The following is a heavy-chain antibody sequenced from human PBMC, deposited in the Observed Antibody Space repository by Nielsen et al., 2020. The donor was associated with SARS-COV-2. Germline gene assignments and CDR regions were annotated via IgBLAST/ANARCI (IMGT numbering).Heavy chain of an antibody. CDR2: ISYDGNKN. CDR1: GFTLSNYG. Sequence: GESLKISCAASGFTLSNYGMHWVRQAPGKGLEWVAVISYDGNKNYYADSVKGRFTISRDNSKNTLYLQMNSLRAEDTAVYYCAKLPYGDYEYYFDYWGQGTLVTVSS. J-gene: IGHJ4*02. D-gene: IGHD4-17*01. CDR3: AKLPYGDYEYYFDY. V-gene: IGHV3-30*18.